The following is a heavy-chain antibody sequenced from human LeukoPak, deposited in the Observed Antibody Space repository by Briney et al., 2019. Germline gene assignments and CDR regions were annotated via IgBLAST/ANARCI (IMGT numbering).Heavy chain of an antibody. J-gene: IGHJ4*02. CDR3: ATRSTMIVVVSNFDY. D-gene: IGHD3-22*01. Sequence: ASLKVSCKASGYTFTSYDINWVRQATGQGLEWMGWMNPNSGNTGYAQKFQGRVTMTRNTSISTAYMELSSLRSEDTAVYYCATRSTMIVVVSNFDYWGQGTLVTVSS. CDR1: GYTFTSYD. V-gene: IGHV1-8*01. CDR2: MNPNSGNT.